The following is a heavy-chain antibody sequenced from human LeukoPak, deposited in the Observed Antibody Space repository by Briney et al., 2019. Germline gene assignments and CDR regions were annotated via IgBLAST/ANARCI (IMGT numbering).Heavy chain of an antibody. Sequence: AGGSLRLSCAASGFAFRNDGMHWVRQAPGKGLEWVTFRRPEESDTYYADSEKGRFTIYRDNSSNTLSLQLPSLRPEDTAVYYSQRSLVDGDYYYNMDVWGKGTTVTVSS. J-gene: IGHJ6*03. CDR3: QRSLVDGDYYYNMDV. D-gene: IGHD2-8*02. CDR1: GFAFRNDG. V-gene: IGHV3-30*02. CDR2: RRPEESDT.